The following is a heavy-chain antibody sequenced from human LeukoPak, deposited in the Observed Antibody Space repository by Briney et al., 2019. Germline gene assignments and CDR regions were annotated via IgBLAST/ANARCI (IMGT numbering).Heavy chain of an antibody. J-gene: IGHJ4*02. V-gene: IGHV3-30*02. D-gene: IGHD6-19*01. CDR3: AKAHKRHRGLWIFEYSSGPDY. CDR2: IRYDGSNK. Sequence: GESLKISCKGSGYSFTSYWIGWVRQAPGKGLEWVAFIRYDGSNKYYADSVKGRFTISRDNPKNTLYLQMNSLRAEDTAVYYCAKAHKRHRGLWIFEYSSGPDYWGQGTLVTVSS. CDR1: GYSFTSYW.